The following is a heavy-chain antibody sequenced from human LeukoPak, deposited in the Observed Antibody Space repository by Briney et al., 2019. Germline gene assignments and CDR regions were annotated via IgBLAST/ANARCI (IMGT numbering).Heavy chain of an antibody. CDR1: CDSLSTYY. D-gene: IGHD5-18*01. Sequence: SETLSLTCTVSCDSLSTYYWSWIRQPPGKGLEWIGYIYYTGSTNYNPSLKSRVTISVDTSKNQFSLKLSSVTAADTAVYYCARERIQLEEDSYYYYYYMDVWGKGTTVTVSS. CDR2: IYYTGST. V-gene: IGHV4-59*01. J-gene: IGHJ6*03. CDR3: ARERIQLEEDSYYYYYYMDV.